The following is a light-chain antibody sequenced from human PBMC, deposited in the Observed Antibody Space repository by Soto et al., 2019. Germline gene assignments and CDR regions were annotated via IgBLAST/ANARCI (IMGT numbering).Light chain of an antibody. J-gene: IGLJ2*01. V-gene: IGLV1-44*01. CDR2: TDH. Sequence: QAVVTQPPSASGTPGQRVTISCSGSSSSIGTNTVNWYKQVPGTAPTLLIYTDHQRPAGVPDRFSGSKSGTSASLAISWLQSEDEADYYCAAWDGSLNVVLFGGGTKVTVL. CDR3: AAWDGSLNVVL. CDR1: SSSIGTNT.